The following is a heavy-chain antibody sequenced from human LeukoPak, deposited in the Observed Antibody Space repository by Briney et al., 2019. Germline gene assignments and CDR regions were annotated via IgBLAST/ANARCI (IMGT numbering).Heavy chain of an antibody. CDR2: IYSDGTT. Sequence: GGSLRLSCAASGSTVSSNYMTWVRQAPGKGLEWVSVIYSDGTTHYADSVKGRFTISRDSSKNTLYLQMNSLRAEDTAVYYCARDPLLYSGTYYVDFWGQGILVTVSS. J-gene: IGHJ4*02. CDR1: GSTVSSNY. CDR3: ARDPLLYSGTYYVDF. D-gene: IGHD1-26*01. V-gene: IGHV3-66*01.